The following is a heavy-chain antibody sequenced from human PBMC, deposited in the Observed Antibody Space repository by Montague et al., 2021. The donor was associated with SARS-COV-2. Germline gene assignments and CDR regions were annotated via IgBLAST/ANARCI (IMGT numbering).Heavy chain of an antibody. V-gene: IGHV4-34*01. J-gene: IGHJ6*02. CDR3: TREGYQVLWSDYYYYGMDV. Sequence: SETLSLTCAVSGGSFSGYYWSWIRQPPGKGLEWIGEINHSGSTXXXPSXXXRVTISVDTSKNQFSLRLSSVTAADTAVYYCTREGYQVLWSDYYYYGMDVWGQGTTVTVSS. D-gene: IGHD2-2*01. CDR2: INHSGST. CDR1: GGSFSGYY.